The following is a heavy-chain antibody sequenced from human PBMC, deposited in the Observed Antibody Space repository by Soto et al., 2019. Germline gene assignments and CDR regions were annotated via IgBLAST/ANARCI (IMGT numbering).Heavy chain of an antibody. D-gene: IGHD3-3*01. V-gene: IGHV1-8*01. Sequence: ASVKVSCKASGYTFTSYDINWVRQATGQGLGWMGWMNPNSGNTGYAQKFQGRVTMTRNTSISTAYMELSSLRSADTAVYYCARGKKIWGGYYKFYYYYGMDVWGQGTMVTVSS. CDR2: MNPNSGNT. J-gene: IGHJ6*02. CDR3: ARGKKIWGGYYKFYYYYGMDV. CDR1: GYTFTSYD.